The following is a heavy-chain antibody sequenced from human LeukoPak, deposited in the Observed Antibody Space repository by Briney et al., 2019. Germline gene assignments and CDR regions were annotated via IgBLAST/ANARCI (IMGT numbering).Heavy chain of an antibody. Sequence: TSETLSLTCAVYGGSFSGYYWSWIRQPPGKGLEWIGSIYYSGSTYYNPSLKSRVTISVDTSKNQFSLKLSSVTAADTAVYYCARHWGFGGPNWFDPWGQGTLVTVSS. CDR2: IYYSGST. CDR1: GGSFSGYY. CDR3: ARHWGFGGPNWFDP. J-gene: IGHJ5*02. V-gene: IGHV4-34*01. D-gene: IGHD3-10*01.